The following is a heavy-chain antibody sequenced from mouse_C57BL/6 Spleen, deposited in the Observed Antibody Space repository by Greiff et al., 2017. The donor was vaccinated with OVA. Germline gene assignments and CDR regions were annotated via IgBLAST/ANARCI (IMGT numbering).Heavy chain of an antibody. Sequence: DVQLVESGGDLVKPGGSLKLSCAASGFTFSSYGMSWVRQTPDKRLEWVATISSGGSYTYYPDSVKGRFTTSRDNAKNTLYLQMSSLKSEDTAMYYCARPEPGFAYWGQGTLVTVSA. CDR3: ARPEPGFAY. V-gene: IGHV5-6*01. J-gene: IGHJ3*01. CDR1: GFTFSSYG. CDR2: ISSGGSYT.